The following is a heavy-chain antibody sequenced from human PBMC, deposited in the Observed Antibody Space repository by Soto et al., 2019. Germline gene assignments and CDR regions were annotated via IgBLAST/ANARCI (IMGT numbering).Heavy chain of an antibody. V-gene: IGHV3-23*01. Sequence: PGGSLRLTCTASGFTFSSHVMSWVRQGPGKGLEWVSSISASGDYTSYADSAKCRFTITRDNSKDTLNLEIHSLRAEDTAEDYCARDRIRVILVVLTDQPSAIDFWGQGTRVTVSS. CDR1: GFTFSSHV. CDR2: ISASGDYT. J-gene: IGHJ4*02. CDR3: ARDRIRVILVVLTDQPSAIDF. D-gene: IGHD3-22*01.